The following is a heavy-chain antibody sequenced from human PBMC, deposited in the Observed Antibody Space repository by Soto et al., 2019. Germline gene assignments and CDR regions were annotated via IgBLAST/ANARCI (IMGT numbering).Heavy chain of an antibody. J-gene: IGHJ4*01. Sequence: SVEVACKASGYTFTNYGVTWVRQAPGQGLEWMGWITPYNGNTHYAQKVQGRVTITTDTSTSTAYMELWSLRSDDTAVYYCAREGDYGSVSGLDYWG. V-gene: IGHV1-18*01. D-gene: IGHD3-10*01. CDR1: GYTFTNYG. CDR3: AREGDYGSVSGLDY. CDR2: ITPYNGNT.